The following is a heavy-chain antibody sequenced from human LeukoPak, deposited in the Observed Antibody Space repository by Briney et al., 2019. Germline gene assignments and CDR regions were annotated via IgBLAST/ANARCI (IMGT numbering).Heavy chain of an antibody. CDR2: IKRKTDGETT. CDR1: GFTFSWAW. V-gene: IGHV3-15*01. CDR3: TTDAATIAAAGTGPY. Sequence: TGGSLRLSCAASGFTFSWAWMSWVRQAPGKGLEWVGRIKRKTDGETTDCAAPVRGRFTLSRDDSKNTVYLQMNSLKTEDTAVYYCTTDAATIAAAGTGPYWGQGALVTVSS. J-gene: IGHJ4*02. D-gene: IGHD6-13*01.